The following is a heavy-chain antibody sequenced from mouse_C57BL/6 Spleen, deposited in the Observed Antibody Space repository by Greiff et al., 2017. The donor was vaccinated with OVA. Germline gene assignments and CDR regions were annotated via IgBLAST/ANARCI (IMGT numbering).Heavy chain of an antibody. V-gene: IGHV1-20*01. CDR2: INPYNGAT. CDR3: ARSSGNYGFFYAMDY. J-gene: IGHJ4*01. Sequence: EVQVVESGPELVKPGDSVKISCKASGYSFTGYFMNWVMQSHGKSLEWIGRINPYNGATFYNQKFKGKATLTVDKSSSTAHMELRSLTSEDFAVYYCARSSGNYGFFYAMDYWGQGTSVTVSS. CDR1: GYSFTGYF. D-gene: IGHD2-1*01.